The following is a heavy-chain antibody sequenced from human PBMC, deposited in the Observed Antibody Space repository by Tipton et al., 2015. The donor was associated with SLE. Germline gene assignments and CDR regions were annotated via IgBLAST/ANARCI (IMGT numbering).Heavy chain of an antibody. Sequence: TLSLTCTVSGGSISSHYWSWIRRPPGKALEGIAYINYSGSTNYNPSLKSRVTMSVDTSKNQVSLKLASVTAADTAVYYCARDGSVSPLDVWGQGTSVVVSS. CDR1: GGSISSHY. J-gene: IGHJ3*01. D-gene: IGHD5/OR15-5a*01. CDR3: ARDGSVSPLDV. V-gene: IGHV4-59*11. CDR2: INYSGST.